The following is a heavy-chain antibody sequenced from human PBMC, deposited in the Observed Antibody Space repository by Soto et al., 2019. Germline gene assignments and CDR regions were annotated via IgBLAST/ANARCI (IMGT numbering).Heavy chain of an antibody. V-gene: IGHV4-4*07. CDR2: IYATGTT. CDR1: GASISGFY. CDR3: VRDGTKTLRDWFDP. D-gene: IGHD1-1*01. J-gene: IGHJ5*02. Sequence: SETLSLTCTVSGASISGFYWSWIRKSAGKGLERIGRIYATGTTDYNPSLKSRVMMSVDTSKKQFSLKLRSVAAADTAVYYCVRDGTKTLRDWFDPWGQGISVTV.